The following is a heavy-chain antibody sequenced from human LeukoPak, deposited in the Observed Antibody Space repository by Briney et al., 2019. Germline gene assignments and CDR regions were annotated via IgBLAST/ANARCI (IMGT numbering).Heavy chain of an antibody. Sequence: GASVKVSCKASGYTFTSYGISWVRQAPGQGLEWMGWISAYNGNTNYAQKLQGRVTMTTDTSTSTAYMELRSLRSDDTAVYYGARDFAPFSSGYFCDYWGQGTLVTVPS. V-gene: IGHV1-18*01. J-gene: IGHJ4*02. CDR1: GYTFTSYG. D-gene: IGHD3-22*01. CDR3: ARDFAPFSSGYFCDY. CDR2: ISAYNGNT.